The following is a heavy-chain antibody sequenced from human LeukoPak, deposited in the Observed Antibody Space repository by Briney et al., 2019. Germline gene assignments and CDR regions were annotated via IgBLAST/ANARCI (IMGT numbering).Heavy chain of an antibody. V-gene: IGHV4-59*08. CDR3: ARHYYGGSGAFDI. CDR2: IYYSGTT. D-gene: IGHD4-23*01. Sequence: SETLSLICTVSGGSISGYYWSWIRQPPGKGLEWIGYIYYSGTTYYNPSLKSRVTMSVDTSENQFSLKLSSVTAADTAVYYCARHYYGGSGAFDIWGQGTMVTVSS. CDR1: GGSISGYY. J-gene: IGHJ3*02.